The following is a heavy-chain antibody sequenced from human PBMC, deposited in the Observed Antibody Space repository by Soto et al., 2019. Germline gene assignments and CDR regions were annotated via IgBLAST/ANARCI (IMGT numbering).Heavy chain of an antibody. Sequence: QVHLQQWGAGLLKPSETLSLTCAVNGGAFNGYYWTWIRQSPAKGLQWIGEINHSGTVDYNPSLKSRVTFSIDTSKKQFSLTLTSVTAADTAVYYCARAGAALVRGSIGGFDYWGQGTLVTVSS. CDR1: GGAFNGYY. CDR2: INHSGTV. J-gene: IGHJ4*02. D-gene: IGHD3-10*01. CDR3: ARAGAALVRGSIGGFDY. V-gene: IGHV4-34*01.